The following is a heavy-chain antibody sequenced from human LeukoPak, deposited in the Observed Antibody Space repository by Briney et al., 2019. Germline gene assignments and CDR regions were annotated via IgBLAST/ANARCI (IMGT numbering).Heavy chain of an antibody. Sequence: GGSLRLSCAASGFTFSDYYMSWIRQAPGKGLEWVSYISSSGSTIYYADSVKGRFTISRDNAKNSLYLQMSSLRAEDTAVYYCARDRAFPEDFDYWGQGTLVTVSS. V-gene: IGHV3-11*01. CDR2: ISSSGSTI. D-gene: IGHD2/OR15-2a*01. J-gene: IGHJ4*02. CDR3: ARDRAFPEDFDY. CDR1: GFTFSDYY.